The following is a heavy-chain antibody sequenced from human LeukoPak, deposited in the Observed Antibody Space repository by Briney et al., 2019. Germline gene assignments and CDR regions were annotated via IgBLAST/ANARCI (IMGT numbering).Heavy chain of an antibody. V-gene: IGHV1-2*02. CDR3: ARANRRGIAVAGTKPY. J-gene: IGHJ4*02. Sequence: ASVKVSCKASGYIFSDFYTHWVRQAPGRGFEWMGWISRYSGATKVAQKFQGRVTLTRDTSISTAYVELSRLRSDDTAVYYCARANRRGIAVAGTKPYWGQGTLVTVSS. CDR1: GYIFSDFY. D-gene: IGHD6-19*01. CDR2: ISRYSGAT.